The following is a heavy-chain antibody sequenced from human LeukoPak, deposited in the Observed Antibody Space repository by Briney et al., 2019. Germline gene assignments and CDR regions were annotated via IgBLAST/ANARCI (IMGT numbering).Heavy chain of an antibody. D-gene: IGHD3-9*01. CDR3: ARWEYDILTGYRFGY. Sequence: GESLKISCKGSGYTFTSYWITWVRQMPGKGLEWMGRIDPSDSYTNYSPSFQGHVTISAAKSISTAYLQWSSLKASDTAMYYCARWEYDILTGYRFGYWGQGTLVTVSS. CDR2: IDPSDSYT. V-gene: IGHV5-10-1*01. J-gene: IGHJ4*02. CDR1: GYTFTSYW.